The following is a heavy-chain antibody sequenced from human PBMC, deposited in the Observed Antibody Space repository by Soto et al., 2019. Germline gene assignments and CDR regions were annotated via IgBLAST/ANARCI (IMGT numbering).Heavy chain of an antibody. CDR2: ISYDGSNK. Sequence: GGSLRLSCAASGFTFSSYGMHWVRQAPGKGLEWVAVISYDGSNKYYADSVKGRFTISRDNSKNTLYLQMNSLRAEDTAVYYCAGHREGFDPWGQGTLVTVSS. V-gene: IGHV3-30*03. CDR1: GFTFSSYG. CDR3: AGHREGFDP. J-gene: IGHJ5*02.